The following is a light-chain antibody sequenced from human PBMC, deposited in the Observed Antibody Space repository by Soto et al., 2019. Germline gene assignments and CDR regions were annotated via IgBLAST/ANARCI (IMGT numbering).Light chain of an antibody. CDR1: QSVSSN. V-gene: IGKV3-11*01. J-gene: IGKJ5*01. CDR2: DAS. Sequence: ENVLTQSPATLSLSPGERATLSCRASQSVSSNLAWYQQKPGQAPRLLISDASNRVPGVPVRFSGSGSGTDFTLTITSLEPEDFVVYYCLHRSDWPPGITFGHGTRLEIK. CDR3: LHRSDWPPGIT.